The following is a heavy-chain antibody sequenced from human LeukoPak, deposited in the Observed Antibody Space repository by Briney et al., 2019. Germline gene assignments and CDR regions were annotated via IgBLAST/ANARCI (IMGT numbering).Heavy chain of an antibody. D-gene: IGHD2-15*01. Sequence: GGSLRLSCAASGFTFSSYGMHWVRQAPGKGLEWVAVISYDGSNKYYADSVKGRFTISRDNSKNTLYLQMNSLRAEDTAVYYCAKAPLRYCSGGSCYTGGYCYYGMDVWGQGTTVTVSS. V-gene: IGHV3-30*18. J-gene: IGHJ6*02. CDR1: GFTFSSYG. CDR3: AKAPLRYCSGGSCYTGGYCYYGMDV. CDR2: ISYDGSNK.